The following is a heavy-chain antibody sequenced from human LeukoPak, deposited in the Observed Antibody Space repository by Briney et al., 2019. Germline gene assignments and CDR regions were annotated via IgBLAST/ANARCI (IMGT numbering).Heavy chain of an antibody. CDR3: AKLPAVAGTVYYFDY. CDR1: GFTFSSYA. V-gene: IGHV3-23*01. CDR2: ISGSGGST. Sequence: PGGSLGLSCAASGFTFSSYAMSWVRQAPGKGLEWVSAISGSGGSTYYADSVKGRFTISRDNSKNTLYLQMNSLRAEDTAVYYCAKLPAVAGTVYYFDYWGQGTLVTVSS. D-gene: IGHD6-19*01. J-gene: IGHJ4*02.